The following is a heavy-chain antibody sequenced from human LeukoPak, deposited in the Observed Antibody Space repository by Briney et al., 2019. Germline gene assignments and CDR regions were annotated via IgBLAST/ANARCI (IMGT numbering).Heavy chain of an antibody. D-gene: IGHD6-19*01. CDR1: GGSISSSGYY. Sequence: PSESLSLTCTVSGGSISSSGYYWGWTRQTPGKGLEWIGSIYYSGSTYYNPSLEGRVTISADTSRNKFSLNLRSVTAADTAVYYCASYNSGGYDVSDYWGQGTLVTVSS. V-gene: IGHV4-39*01. CDR3: ASYNSGGYDVSDY. CDR2: IYYSGST. J-gene: IGHJ4*02.